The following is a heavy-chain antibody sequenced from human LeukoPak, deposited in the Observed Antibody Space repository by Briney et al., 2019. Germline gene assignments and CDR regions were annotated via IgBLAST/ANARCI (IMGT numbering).Heavy chain of an antibody. D-gene: IGHD6-19*01. Sequence: PGGSLRLSCAASGFTFDDYAMHWVRQAPGKGLEWVSGISWNSGSMGYADSVKGRFTISRDNAKNSLYLQMNSLRAEDTALYYCAKDTEIAVAGTLDYWGQGNPGHRLL. V-gene: IGHV3-9*01. CDR2: ISWNSGSM. CDR1: GFTFDDYA. J-gene: IGHJ4*02. CDR3: AKDTEIAVAGTLDY.